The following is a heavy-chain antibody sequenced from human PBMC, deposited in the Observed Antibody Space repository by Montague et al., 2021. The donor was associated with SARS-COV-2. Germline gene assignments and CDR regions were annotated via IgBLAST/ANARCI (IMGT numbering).Heavy chain of an antibody. V-gene: IGHV3-7*01. CDR3: RVGNYYDSISDY. J-gene: IGHJ4*02. CDR2: IKQDGSEN. D-gene: IGHD3-22*01. Sequence: SLRLSCAASGFTFSSYWMSWVRQAPGKGLEWVANIKQDGSENYYVDSVKGRFTISRDNSKNTLYLQMNSLRAEDTAVYYCRVGNYYDSISDYWGQGTLVTVSS. CDR1: GFTFSSYW.